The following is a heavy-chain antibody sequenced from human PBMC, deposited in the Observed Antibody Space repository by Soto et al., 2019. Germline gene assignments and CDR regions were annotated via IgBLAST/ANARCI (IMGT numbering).Heavy chain of an antibody. Sequence: QVQLVQSGPEVKEPGSSVKVSCKAIGGPFRSHVFMWVRQAPGQGLEWMGVTIRAFSSTYYAHHFRGRVTITADESADTVYMELTGLRSDDTAVYYCARAPLHGSGSYGADYWGLGTQVIVSS. J-gene: IGHJ4*02. CDR1: GGPFRSHV. V-gene: IGHV1-69*01. CDR3: ARAPLHGSGSYGADY. CDR2: TIRAFSST. D-gene: IGHD3-10*01.